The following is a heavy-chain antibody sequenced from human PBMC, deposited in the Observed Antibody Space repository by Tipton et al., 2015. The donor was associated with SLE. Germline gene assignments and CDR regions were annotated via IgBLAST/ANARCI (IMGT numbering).Heavy chain of an antibody. CDR1: GGSISSGSYY. CDR2: IYTSGST. J-gene: IGHJ4*02. CDR3: ARRLTRYSGYDYFDY. D-gene: IGHD5-12*01. Sequence: TLSLTCTVSGGSISSGSYYWSWIRQPAGKGLEWIGRIYTSGSTNYNPSLKSRVTISVDTSKNQFSLKLSSVTAADTAVYYCARRLTRYSGYDYFDYWGQGTLVTVSS. V-gene: IGHV4-61*02.